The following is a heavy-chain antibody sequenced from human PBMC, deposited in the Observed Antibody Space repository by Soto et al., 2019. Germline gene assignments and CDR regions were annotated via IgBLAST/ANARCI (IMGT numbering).Heavy chain of an antibody. CDR2: IIPIFGTA. D-gene: IGHD3-22*01. CDR3: ASGPEYYDSSGFPGAFDI. J-gene: IGHJ3*02. Sequence: SVKVSCKATGGTFSSYAISWVRPAAGQGLEWLGGIIPIFGTANYAQKFQGRVTISADESTSTAYMELSRLRSEDTAVYYCASGPEYYDSSGFPGAFDIWGQGTMVTVSS. CDR1: GGTFSSYA. V-gene: IGHV1-69*13.